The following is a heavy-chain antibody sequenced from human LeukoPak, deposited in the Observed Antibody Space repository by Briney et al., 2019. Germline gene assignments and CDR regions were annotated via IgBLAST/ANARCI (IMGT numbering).Heavy chain of an antibody. Sequence: SETLSLTCTASGGSISSYYWNWMRQPPGKGLEWIGYLYSSGSTNYNSSLKSRLTISLDMSKNQLSLKLTSVTAADTAVYYCARGVTSPLDAFDIWGQGTTVTVSS. V-gene: IGHV4-59*01. CDR2: LYSSGST. CDR1: GGSISSYY. J-gene: IGHJ3*02. CDR3: ARGVTSPLDAFDI. D-gene: IGHD1-26*01.